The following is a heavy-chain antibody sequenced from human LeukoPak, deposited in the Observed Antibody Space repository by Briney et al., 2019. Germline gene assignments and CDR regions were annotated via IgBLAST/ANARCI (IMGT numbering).Heavy chain of an antibody. D-gene: IGHD6-13*01. CDR1: GFTFSSYW. CDR2: IKSDGSTT. CDR3: ARRAAALDAFDI. J-gene: IGHJ3*02. V-gene: IGHV3-74*01. Sequence: PGASLRLSCAASGFTFSSYWMHWVRQAPGKGLVWVSRIKSDGSTTTYADSVKGRFTISRDNAKNTLYLQMNSLRAEDTAVYYCARRAAALDAFDIWGQGTMVTVSS.